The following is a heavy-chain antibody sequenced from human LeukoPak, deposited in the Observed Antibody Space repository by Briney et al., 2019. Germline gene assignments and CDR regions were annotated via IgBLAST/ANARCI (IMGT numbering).Heavy chain of an antibody. Sequence: GGSLRLSCGASGFTFNNYAMSWVRQAPGKGLEWVSAITNSGGDTYYADSVKGRFTISRDNSKNTLYLQMNSLRAEDTAVYYCAKDRYDSSGYYYVAAFDIWGQGTMVTVSS. J-gene: IGHJ3*02. CDR3: AKDRYDSSGYYYVAAFDI. D-gene: IGHD3-22*01. CDR2: ITNSGGDT. V-gene: IGHV3-23*01. CDR1: GFTFNNYA.